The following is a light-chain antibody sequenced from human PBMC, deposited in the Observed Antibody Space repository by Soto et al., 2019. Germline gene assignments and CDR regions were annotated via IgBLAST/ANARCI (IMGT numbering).Light chain of an antibody. CDR3: QQYGGAPWT. CDR2: GAS. CDR1: RSVSSNY. V-gene: IGKV3-20*01. J-gene: IGKJ1*01. Sequence: EIVFTQSPGTLSLSPGERATLSCRASRSVSSNYLAWYQQRPGQPPRLLISGASSRATGIPDRFSGSGSGTDFTLTISRLEPEDFAVYHCQQYGGAPWTFGQGTKVDIK.